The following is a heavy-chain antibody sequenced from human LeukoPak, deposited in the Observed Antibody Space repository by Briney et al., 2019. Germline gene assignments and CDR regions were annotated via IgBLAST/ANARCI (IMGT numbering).Heavy chain of an antibody. Sequence: SVKLPCKASGGTFSSYAISWVRHPPGQGLEWMGGIIPIFGTANYAQKFQGRVTITADESTSTAYMELSSLRSEDTAVYYCSRARRQPDIVVVPAAQYYYYYYMDVWGKGTTVTVSS. CDR1: GGTFSSYA. CDR3: SRARRQPDIVVVPAAQYYYYYYMDV. J-gene: IGHJ6*03. CDR2: IIPIFGTA. D-gene: IGHD2-2*01. V-gene: IGHV1-69*01.